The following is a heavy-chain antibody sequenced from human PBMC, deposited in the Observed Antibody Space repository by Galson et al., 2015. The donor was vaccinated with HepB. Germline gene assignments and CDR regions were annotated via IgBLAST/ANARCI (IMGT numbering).Heavy chain of an antibody. CDR2: IYSGGST. J-gene: IGHJ2*01. Sequence: SLRLSCAASGFTVSSNYMSWVRQAPGKGLEWVSVIYSGGSTYYADSVKGRFTISRDNSKNTLYLQMNSLRAEDTAVYYCARDGYSSSWYVRYFDLWGRGTRVTVSS. D-gene: IGHD6-13*01. V-gene: IGHV3-66*01. CDR1: GFTVSSNY. CDR3: ARDGYSSSWYVRYFDL.